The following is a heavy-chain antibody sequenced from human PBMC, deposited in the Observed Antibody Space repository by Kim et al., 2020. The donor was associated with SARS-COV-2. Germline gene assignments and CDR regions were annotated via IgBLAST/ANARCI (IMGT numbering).Heavy chain of an antibody. J-gene: IGHJ5*02. D-gene: IGHD1-26*01. CDR3: ARVPLGGRRENWFDP. V-gene: IGHV3-48*03. Sequence: DSGKGRFNSSRDNAKNSLYLKMNSRRAEDTAVYYCARVPLGGRRENWFDPWGQGTLVTVSS.